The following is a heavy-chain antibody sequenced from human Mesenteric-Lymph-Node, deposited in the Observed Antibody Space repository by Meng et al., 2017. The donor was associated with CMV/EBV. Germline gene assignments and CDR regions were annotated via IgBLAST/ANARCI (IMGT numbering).Heavy chain of an antibody. V-gene: IGHV3-33*06. D-gene: IGHD2-2*01. CDR1: GFTFSSYA. CDR3: AKANLHGYCSSTSCHYGMDV. J-gene: IGHJ6*02. Sequence: GESLKISCAASGFTFSSYAMHWVRQAPGKGLEWVAVIWYDGSNKYYADSVKGRFTISRDNSKNTLYLQMNSLRAEDTAVYYCAKANLHGYCSSTSCHYGMDVWGQGTTVTVS. CDR2: IWYDGSNK.